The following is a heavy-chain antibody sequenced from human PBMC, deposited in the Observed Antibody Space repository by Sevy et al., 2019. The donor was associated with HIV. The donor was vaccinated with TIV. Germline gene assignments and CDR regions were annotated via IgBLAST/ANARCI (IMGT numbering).Heavy chain of an antibody. Sequence: GGSLRLSCAASGFTFSSYAMHWVRQAPGKGLEWVAVISYDGSNKYYADSVKGRFTISRDNSKNTLYLQMNSLRAEDTAVYYCARDRNSITIFGAVIQTFLIDYWGQGTLVTVSS. CDR3: ARDRNSITIFGAVIQTFLIDY. V-gene: IGHV3-30-3*01. CDR1: GFTFSSYA. J-gene: IGHJ4*02. CDR2: ISYDGSNK. D-gene: IGHD3-3*01.